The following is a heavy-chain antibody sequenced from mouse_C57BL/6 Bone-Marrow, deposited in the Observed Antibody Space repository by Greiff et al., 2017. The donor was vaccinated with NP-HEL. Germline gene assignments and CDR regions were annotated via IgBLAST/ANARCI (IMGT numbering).Heavy chain of an antibody. CDR3: ARDGLAPLYGSSLEGSFDY. V-gene: IGHV5-4*01. J-gene: IGHJ2*01. D-gene: IGHD1-1*01. Sequence: EVQLVESGGGLVKPGGSLKLSCAASGFTFSSYAMSWVRQTPEKRLEWVATISDGGSYTYYPDNVKGRFTISRDNAKNNLYLQMSHLKSEDTAMYYCARDGLAPLYGSSLEGSFDYWGQGTTLTVSS. CDR1: GFTFSSYA. CDR2: ISDGGSYT.